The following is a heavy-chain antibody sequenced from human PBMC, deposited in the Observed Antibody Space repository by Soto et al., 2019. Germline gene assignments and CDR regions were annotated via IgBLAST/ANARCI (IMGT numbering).Heavy chain of an antibody. V-gene: IGHV4-31*03. J-gene: IGHJ4*02. CDR3: ARGYRRSGYSSSWVFDY. CDR2: IFYSGST. D-gene: IGHD6-13*01. CDR1: GGSINSSGYY. Sequence: QVQLQESGPGLVQPSQTLSLTCTVSGGSINSSGYYWNWIRQHPAKGLEEIGYIFYSGSTYYNPFLRSRATISADTSENQFALNLSSVTAADTAVYVCARGYRRSGYSSSWVFDYWGQGTLVNLSS.